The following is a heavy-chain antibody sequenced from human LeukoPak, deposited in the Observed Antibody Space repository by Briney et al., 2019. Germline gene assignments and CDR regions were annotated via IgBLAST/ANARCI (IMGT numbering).Heavy chain of an antibody. J-gene: IGHJ4*02. CDR2: INHNGNVN. CDR1: GFTFSSYW. V-gene: IGHV3-7*03. CDR3: ARALSGSYIDY. D-gene: IGHD1-26*01. Sequence: AGGSLRLSCAASGFTFSSYWMNWARQAPGKGLEWVASINHNGNVNYYVDSVKGRFTISRDNAKNSLYLQMSNLRAEDTAVYFCARALSGSYIDYWGQGTLVTVSS.